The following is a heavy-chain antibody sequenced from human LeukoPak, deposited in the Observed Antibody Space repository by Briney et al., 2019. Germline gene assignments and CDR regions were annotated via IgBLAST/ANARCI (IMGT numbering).Heavy chain of an antibody. D-gene: IGHD2-15*01. J-gene: IGHJ6*03. CDR2: IIPIFGTA. Sequence: SVKVSCKASGGTFSSYAISWVRQAPGQGLEWMGGIIPIFGTANYAQKFQGRVTITKDESTSTAYMELSSLRSEDTAVYYCAIRYCSGGSCYSMMDYYYYMDVWGKGTTVTVSS. V-gene: IGHV1-69*05. CDR1: GGTFSSYA. CDR3: AIRYCSGGSCYSMMDYYYYMDV.